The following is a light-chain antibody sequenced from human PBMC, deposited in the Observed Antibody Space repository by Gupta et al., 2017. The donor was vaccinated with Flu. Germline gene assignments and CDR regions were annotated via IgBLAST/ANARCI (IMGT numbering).Light chain of an antibody. CDR3: SSYAGSNNWV. V-gene: IGLV2-8*01. Sequence: SVTISCTGTSSDVGGYNYVSWYQQHPGEAPKLMMYEVNKRPSGVPDRFSGSKSGNTASLTVSGLQAEDEATYYCSSYAGSNNWVFGGGTTLTGL. J-gene: IGLJ3*02. CDR1: SSDVGGYNY. CDR2: EVN.